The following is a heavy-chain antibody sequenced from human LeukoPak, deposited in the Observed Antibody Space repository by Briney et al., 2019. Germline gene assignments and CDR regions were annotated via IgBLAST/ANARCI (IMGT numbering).Heavy chain of an antibody. CDR1: NGSINFVSYY. D-gene: IGHD3-9*01. J-gene: IGHJ4*02. Sequence: SETLSLTCTVSNGSINFVSYYWSWIRQPPGKGLEWLGYIHYAGNTIYNPSLKSRVTISMDTAKNQFSLKVSSVTAADTAVYYCARDGAGMTGTGLDYWGQGILATVSS. V-gene: IGHV4-61*01. CDR3: ARDGAGMTGTGLDY. CDR2: IHYAGNT.